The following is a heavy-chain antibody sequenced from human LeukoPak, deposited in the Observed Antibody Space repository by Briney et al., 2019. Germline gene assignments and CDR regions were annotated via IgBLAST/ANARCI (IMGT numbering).Heavy chain of an antibody. CDR2: IYYSGTT. CDR3: ARAISLDAFDI. D-gene: IGHD5-12*01. J-gene: IGHJ3*02. Sequence: SETLSLTCTVSGASISGYYWSWIRQPPGKGLEWIGYIYYSGTTNYNPSLKSRVTISGDTSKNQFSLKLSSVTAADTAVYYCARAISLDAFDIWGQGTMVTVSS. V-gene: IGHV4-59*01. CDR1: GASISGYY.